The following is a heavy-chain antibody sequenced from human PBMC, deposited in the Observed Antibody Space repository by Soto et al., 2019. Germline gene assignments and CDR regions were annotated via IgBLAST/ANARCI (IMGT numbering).Heavy chain of an antibody. Sequence: SETLSLTYAVSGGSISIGGYSWSWIRQPPGKGLEWIGYIYHSGSTYYNPSLKSRVTISVDRSKNQFSLKLSSVKAAETAVYYCARVPDRWGQGTLVTVSS. CDR1: GGSISIGGYS. V-gene: IGHV4-30-2*01. D-gene: IGHD2-2*01. CDR3: ARVPDR. CDR2: IYHSGST. J-gene: IGHJ5*02.